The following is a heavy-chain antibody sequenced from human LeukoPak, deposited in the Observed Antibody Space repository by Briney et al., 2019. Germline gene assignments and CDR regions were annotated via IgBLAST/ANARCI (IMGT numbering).Heavy chain of an antibody. CDR1: GGSFSGHY. D-gene: IGHD1-14*01. Sequence: PSETLSLTCAVYGGSFSGHYWSWIRQPPGKGLEWIGEINHSGSTNYNPSLKSRVTISVDTSKNQFSLKLSSVTAADTAVYYCARLTPGWYGMDVWGQGTTVTVSS. V-gene: IGHV4-34*01. J-gene: IGHJ6*02. CDR3: ARLTPGWYGMDV. CDR2: INHSGST.